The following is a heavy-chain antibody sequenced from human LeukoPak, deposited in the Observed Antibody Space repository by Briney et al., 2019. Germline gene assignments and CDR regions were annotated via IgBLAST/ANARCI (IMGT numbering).Heavy chain of an antibody. Sequence: SVKVSCKASGGTFSSYAISWVRQAPGQGLEWMGGIIPIFGTANYAQKFQGRVTITADESTSTAYMELSSLRSGDTAVYYCAREMEQQQGMDYWGQGTLVTVSS. CDR3: AREMEQQQGMDY. D-gene: IGHD6-13*01. CDR2: IIPIFGTA. V-gene: IGHV1-69*13. CDR1: GGTFSSYA. J-gene: IGHJ4*02.